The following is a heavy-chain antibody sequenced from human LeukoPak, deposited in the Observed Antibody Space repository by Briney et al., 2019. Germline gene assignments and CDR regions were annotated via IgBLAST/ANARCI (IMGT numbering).Heavy chain of an antibody. J-gene: IGHJ4*02. Sequence: PSETLSLTCAVYGGSFSGYYWSWIRQPPGKGLEWIGEINRSGSTNYNPSLKSRVTISVDTSKNQFSLKLSSVTAADTAVYYCARGLSVDIAVVVAATAFDYWGQGTLVTVSS. D-gene: IGHD2-15*01. CDR3: ARGLSVDIAVVVAATAFDY. CDR1: GGSFSGYY. CDR2: INRSGST. V-gene: IGHV4-34*01.